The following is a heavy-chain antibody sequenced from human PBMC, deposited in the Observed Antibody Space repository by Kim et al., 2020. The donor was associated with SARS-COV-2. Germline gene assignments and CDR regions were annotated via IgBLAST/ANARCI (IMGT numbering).Heavy chain of an antibody. CDR1: GYTFTSYG. J-gene: IGHJ6*02. D-gene: IGHD4-17*01. CDR3: ARDSYEGDYGILSYYYGMDV. Sequence: ASVKVSCKASGYTFTSYGISWVRQAPGQGLEWMGWISAYNGNTNYAQKLQGRVTMTTDTSTSTAYMELRSLRSDDTAVYYCARDSYEGDYGILSYYYGMDVWGQGTTVTVSS. V-gene: IGHV1-18*01. CDR2: ISAYNGNT.